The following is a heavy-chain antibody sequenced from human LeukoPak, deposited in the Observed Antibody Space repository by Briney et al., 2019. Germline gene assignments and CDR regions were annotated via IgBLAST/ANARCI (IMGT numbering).Heavy chain of an antibody. CDR3: ARDYRSGAIDY. CDR2: IYNDGST. D-gene: IGHD3-16*02. Sequence: ETLSLTCTVSGGSISSGGYYWSWVRQAPGKGLEWVSIIYNDGSTFYADSVKGRFTISRDNSKNTLYLQMDSLSAEDTAVYYCARDYRSGAIDYWGQGTLVTVSS. J-gene: IGHJ4*02. CDR1: GGSISSGGYY. V-gene: IGHV3-53*01.